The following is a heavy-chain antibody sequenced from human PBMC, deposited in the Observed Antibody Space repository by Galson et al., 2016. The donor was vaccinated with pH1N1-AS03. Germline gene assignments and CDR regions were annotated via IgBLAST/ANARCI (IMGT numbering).Heavy chain of an antibody. Sequence: PALVKPTQTLTLTCTFSGFSLSTSGMCVSWIRQPPGKALEWLALIDWDDDKYYSTSLKTRLTISKDTSKNQVVLTMTNMDPVDTATYYCARFSYGDYLNCCDPCGQGTLVTVAS. CDR3: ARFSYGDYLNCCDP. CDR2: IDWDDDK. J-gene: IGHJ5*02. V-gene: IGHV2-70*01. D-gene: IGHD4-17*01. CDR1: GFSLSTSGMC.